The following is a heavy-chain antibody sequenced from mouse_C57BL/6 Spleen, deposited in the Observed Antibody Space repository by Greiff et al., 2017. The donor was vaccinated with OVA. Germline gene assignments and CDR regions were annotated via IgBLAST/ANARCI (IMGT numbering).Heavy chain of an antibody. V-gene: IGHV1-82*01. Sequence: VQLQQSGPELVKPGASVKISCKASGYAFSSSWMNWVKQRPGKGLEWIGRIYPGDGDTNYNGKFKGKATLTADKSSSTASMQLSSLTSEDSAVYFCARSGNSHQAWFAYWGQGTLVTVSA. J-gene: IGHJ3*01. CDR3: ARSGNSHQAWFAY. D-gene: IGHD2-1*01. CDR2: IYPGDGDT. CDR1: GYAFSSSW.